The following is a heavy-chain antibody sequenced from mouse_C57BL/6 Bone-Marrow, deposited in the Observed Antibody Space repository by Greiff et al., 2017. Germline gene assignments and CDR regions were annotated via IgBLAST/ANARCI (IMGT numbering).Heavy chain of an antibody. CDR2: IYPGDGDT. CDR3: ARGIEGNTTVPYFDY. V-gene: IGHV1-80*01. CDR1: GYAFSSYW. J-gene: IGHJ2*01. D-gene: IGHD1-1*01. Sequence: QVQLQQSGAELVKPGASVKISCKASGYAFSSYWMNWVKQRPGKGLEWIGQIYPGDGDTNYNGKFKGKDTLTADKSSSTAYMQLSSLTSEDSAVYFCARGIEGNTTVPYFDYWGQGTTLTVSA.